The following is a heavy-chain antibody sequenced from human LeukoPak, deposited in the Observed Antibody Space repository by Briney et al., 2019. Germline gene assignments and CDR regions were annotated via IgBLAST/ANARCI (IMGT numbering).Heavy chain of an antibody. CDR1: GGAFSNYA. V-gene: IGHV1-69*05. D-gene: IGHD3-22*01. Sequence: SVKVSCKASGGAFSNYAINWVRQAPGQGLEWMGRIIPIFGTANYAQKFQGRVTITTDESTSTAYMELSSLIYEDTAMYYCARDLNHYDTSGYLLLWGQGTLVTVSS. CDR3: ARDLNHYDTSGYLLL. CDR2: IIPIFGTA. J-gene: IGHJ4*02.